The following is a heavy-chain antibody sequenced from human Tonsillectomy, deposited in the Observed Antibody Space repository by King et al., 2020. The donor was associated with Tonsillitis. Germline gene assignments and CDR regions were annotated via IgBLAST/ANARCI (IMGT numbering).Heavy chain of an antibody. CDR2: VYASGNT. V-gene: IGHV4-4*07. Sequence: MQLQESGPGLVKSSETLSLTCSVSGVSMRTTYWSWSRRPAGKGLEWIGRVYASGNTYSNPSLTSRISLSIDTSKNQFSLRLSSVTAADTAVYYCARDRGDYYDSATYDPLYFDSWGQGILVTVSS. J-gene: IGHJ4*02. CDR3: ARDRGDYYDSATYDPLYFDS. CDR1: GVSMRTTY. D-gene: IGHD3-22*01.